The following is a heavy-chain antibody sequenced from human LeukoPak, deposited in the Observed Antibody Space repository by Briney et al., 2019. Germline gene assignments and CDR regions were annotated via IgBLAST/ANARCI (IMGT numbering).Heavy chain of an antibody. CDR3: AKDYGPLSSY. J-gene: IGHJ4*02. V-gene: IGHV3-23*01. D-gene: IGHD4-17*01. CDR2: ISGSGGST. Sequence: GGSLRLSCAASGFTVSSNYMSWVRQAPGKGLEWVSAISGSGGSTYYADSVKGRFTISRDNSKNTLYLQMNSLRAEDTALYYCAKDYGPLSSYWGQGTLVTVSS. CDR1: GFTVSSNY.